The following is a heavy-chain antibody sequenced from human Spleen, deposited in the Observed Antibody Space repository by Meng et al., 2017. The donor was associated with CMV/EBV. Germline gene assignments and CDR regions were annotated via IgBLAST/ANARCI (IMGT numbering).Heavy chain of an antibody. V-gene: IGHV4-30-4*08. Sequence: LQPGLGSVSSSQSLTSTATVSGGSIGSGDDYWSWIRQPAGKGLEWIGYIYYSGSTYYNPSLKSRVTISVDTSKNQFSLKLSSVTAADTAVYYCARAAIADTFDYWGQGTLVTVSS. CDR2: IYYSGST. D-gene: IGHD6-13*01. CDR3: ARAAIADTFDY. CDR1: GGSIGSGDDY. J-gene: IGHJ4*02.